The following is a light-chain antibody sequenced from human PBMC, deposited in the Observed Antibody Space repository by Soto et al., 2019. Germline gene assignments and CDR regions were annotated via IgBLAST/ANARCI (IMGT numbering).Light chain of an antibody. CDR1: SSDVGGYNY. V-gene: IGLV2-11*01. CDR2: DVS. J-gene: IGLJ3*02. CDR3: CSYAGSYTWV. Sequence: QSALTQPRSVSGSPGQSVTISCTGTSSDVGGYNYVSWYQQHPGKAPKLMIYDVSKRPSGVPDRFSGSKSGNTASLTISGLPAEEEAEYSCCSYAGSYTWVFGGGTKLTVL.